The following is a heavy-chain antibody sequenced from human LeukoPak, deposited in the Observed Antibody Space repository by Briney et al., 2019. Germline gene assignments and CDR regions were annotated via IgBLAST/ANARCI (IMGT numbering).Heavy chain of an antibody. CDR2: IIPIFGTA. V-gene: IGHV1-69*13. CDR1: GGTFSSYA. D-gene: IGHD3-22*01. Sequence: ASVKVSCKASGGTFSSYAISWVRQAPGQGLEWMGGIIPIFGTANYAQKFQGRVTITADESTSTACMELSSLRSEDTAVYYCARSPRYDSSGYYYSYYFDYWGQGTLVTVSS. J-gene: IGHJ4*02. CDR3: ARSPRYDSSGYYYSYYFDY.